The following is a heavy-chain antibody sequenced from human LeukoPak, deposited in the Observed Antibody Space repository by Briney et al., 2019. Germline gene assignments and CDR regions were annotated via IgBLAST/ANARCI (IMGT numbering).Heavy chain of an antibody. CDR1: GGSISSSNW. D-gene: IGHD2-8*01. CDR3: ARGQSVSYYYYYYMDV. V-gene: IGHV4-4*02. Sequence: SETLSLTCAVSGGSISSSNWWSWVRQPPEKGLEWIGEIYHSGSTNYNPSLKSRVTISVDTSKNQFSLKLSSVTAADTAVYYCARGQSVSYYYYYYMDVWGKGTTVTVSS. CDR2: IYHSGST. J-gene: IGHJ6*03.